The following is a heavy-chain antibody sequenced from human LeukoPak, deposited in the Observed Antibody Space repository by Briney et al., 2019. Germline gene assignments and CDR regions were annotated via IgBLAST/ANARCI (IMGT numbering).Heavy chain of an antibody. D-gene: IGHD2-2*01. CDR3: ARDGSCSSTSCYHFDY. CDR2: ISYDGSNK. J-gene: IGHJ4*02. CDR1: GFTFSSYA. Sequence: GGSLRLSCAASGFTFSSYAMHWVRQAPGKGLEWVAVISYDGSNKYYADSVKGRFTISRDNSKNTLYLQMNSLRAEDTAVYYCARDGSCSSTSCYHFDYWGQGTLVTVSS. V-gene: IGHV3-30-3*01.